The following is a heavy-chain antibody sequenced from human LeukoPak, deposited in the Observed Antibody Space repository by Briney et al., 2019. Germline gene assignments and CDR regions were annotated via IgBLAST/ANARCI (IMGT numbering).Heavy chain of an antibody. CDR3: AKDLSAYCTGGTCYPNWFDP. CDR1: GFTFSSYG. D-gene: IGHD2-15*01. J-gene: IGHJ5*02. Sequence: GGSLRLSCAASGFTFSSYGMHWVRQAPGKGLEWVGFIRYDGSDKHYADSVKGRFTISRDNSKNTLYLQMNSLRPDDTSVYYCAKDLSAYCTGGTCYPNWFDPWGQGTLVTVSS. V-gene: IGHV3-30*02. CDR2: IRYDGSDK.